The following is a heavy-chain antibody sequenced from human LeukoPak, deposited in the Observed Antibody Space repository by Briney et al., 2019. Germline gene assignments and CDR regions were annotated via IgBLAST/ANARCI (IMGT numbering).Heavy chain of an antibody. V-gene: IGHV1-24*01. CDR1: GYTLTELS. CDR2: FDPADGET. J-gene: IGHJ6*02. D-gene: IGHD2-2*01. Sequence: PKASVKVSCKVSGYTLTELSMHWVRQAPGKGLEWMGGFDPADGETIYAQKFQGRVSMTEDTSTDTAYMELSSLRSEDTAMYYCANLLLEIAVGSGVHGRDVWGQGTTVTVSS. CDR3: ANLLLEIAVGSGVHGRDV.